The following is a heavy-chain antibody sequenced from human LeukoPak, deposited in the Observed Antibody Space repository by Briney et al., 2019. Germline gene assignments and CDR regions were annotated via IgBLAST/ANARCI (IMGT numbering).Heavy chain of an antibody. CDR1: GGSISSGGFH. CDR2: IHNTGST. CDR3: ARDRWELLHDF. V-gene: IGHV4-61*02. D-gene: IGHD1-26*01. Sequence: SQTLSLTCTVSGGSISSGGFHWSWIRQAAGKGLEWIGRIHNTGSTNYNPSLTSRVVLSVDPSKNRFFLKLSSVTAADTAVYYCARDRWELLHDFWGQGTLVTVSS. J-gene: IGHJ4*02.